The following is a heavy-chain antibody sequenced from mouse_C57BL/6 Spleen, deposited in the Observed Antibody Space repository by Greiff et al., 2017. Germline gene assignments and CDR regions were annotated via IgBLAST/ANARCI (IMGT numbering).Heavy chain of an antibody. D-gene: IGHD1-1*01. CDR2: INPNNGGT. CDR1: GYTFTDYY. Sequence: EVQLQQSGPELVKPGASVKISCKASGYTFTDYYMNWVKQSHGQSLEWIGDINPNNGGTSYNQKFKGKATLTVDKSSSTAYMELRSLTSEDSAVYYCARGETYYGSSWFAYWGQGTLVTVSA. V-gene: IGHV1-26*01. J-gene: IGHJ3*01. CDR3: ARGETYYGSSWFAY.